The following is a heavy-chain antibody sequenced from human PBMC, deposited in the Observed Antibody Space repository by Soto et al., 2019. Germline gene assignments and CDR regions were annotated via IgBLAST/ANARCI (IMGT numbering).Heavy chain of an antibody. CDR1: GFTLSNYA. Sequence: PGGSPRLSCAASGFTLSNYAMSWARQAPGKGLEWVSSISGSGGRTNYADSVKGRFTISRDNFKNTLYLEMNSLRVEDTAVYYCGGRHRPVEFHQYATDVWGQGATVTVSS. D-gene: IGHD1-26*01. CDR3: GGRHRPVEFHQYATDV. CDR2: ISGSGGRT. J-gene: IGHJ6*02. V-gene: IGHV3-23*01.